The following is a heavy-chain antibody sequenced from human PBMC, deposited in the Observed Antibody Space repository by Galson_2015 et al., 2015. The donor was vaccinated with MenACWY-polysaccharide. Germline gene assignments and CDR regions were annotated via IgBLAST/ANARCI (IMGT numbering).Heavy chain of an antibody. D-gene: IGHD1-20*01. J-gene: IGHJ4*02. V-gene: IGHV4-61*02. CDR3: ARERHNWNYFDF. CDR2: IYTGGST. CDR1: GGSISSGSYY. Sequence: TLSLTCTVSGGSISSGSYYWSWIRQPAGKGLEWIGRIYTGGSTNYKPSLKSRVTISVDTSKNQFSLKLNSVSAADTAVYYCARERHNWNYFDFWGQGTLVTVSS.